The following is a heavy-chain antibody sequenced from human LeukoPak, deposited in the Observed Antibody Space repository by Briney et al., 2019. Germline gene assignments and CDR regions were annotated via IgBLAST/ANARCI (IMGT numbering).Heavy chain of an antibody. CDR1: GYTFTAYY. CDR2: INPDSDGT. V-gene: IGHV1-2*02. J-gene: IGHJ5*02. Sequence: GASVTVSCKASGYTFTAYYMHWVRQAPGQGLEWMGWINPDSDGTNYAQTFQGRVTMTRDTSITTAYMELSSLRPDDTAVYYCARGAGTPSSKSYNWFDPWGRGTLVTVSS. D-gene: IGHD2-2*01. CDR3: ARGAGTPSSKSYNWFDP.